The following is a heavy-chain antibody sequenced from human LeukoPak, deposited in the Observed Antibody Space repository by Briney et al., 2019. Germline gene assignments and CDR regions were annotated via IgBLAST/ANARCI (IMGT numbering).Heavy chain of an antibody. V-gene: IGHV4-61*01. CDR1: GGSISSNSYY. CDR2: IYYSGST. Sequence: SETLSLTCTVSGGSISSNSYYWSWIRQPPGKGLEWIGYIYYSGSTNYNPSLKSRVTISVKTSKNQFSLKLRSVTAADTAVYYCARVTGYTIEDYFDYWGQGTLVTVSS. D-gene: IGHD3-9*01. J-gene: IGHJ4*02. CDR3: ARVTGYTIEDYFDY.